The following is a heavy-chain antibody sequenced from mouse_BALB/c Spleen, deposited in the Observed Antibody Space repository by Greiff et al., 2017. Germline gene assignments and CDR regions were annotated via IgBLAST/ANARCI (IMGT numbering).Heavy chain of an antibody. CDR3: GRDDGYWDFDF. CDR1: GYSFTSGYY. CDR2: ISYDGNT. Sequence: EVQLQQSGPGLVKPSQSLSLTCSVTGYSFTSGYYCNWSRQFPGNKLEWMGYISYDGNTNYNPSLKNRISFTRDTSKNQIFLKLNSVTTEDAATYACGRDDGYWDFDFWGEGTTVTVSS. D-gene: IGHD2-3*01. V-gene: IGHV3-6*02. J-gene: IGHJ1*01.